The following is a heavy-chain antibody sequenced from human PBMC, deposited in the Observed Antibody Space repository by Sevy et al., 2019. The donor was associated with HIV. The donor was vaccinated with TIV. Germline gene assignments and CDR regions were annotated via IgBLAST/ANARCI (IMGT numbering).Heavy chain of an antibody. CDR1: GYSISSGYY. Sequence: SETLSLTCTVSGYSISSGYYWGWIRQPPGKGLEWIGSIYNSGSTYYNPSVKSRVTISVDTSKNQFSLKLSSVTAADTAVYYCARDRFQITMIVVGGYAFDIWGQGTMVTVSS. V-gene: IGHV4-38-2*02. CDR2: IYNSGST. CDR3: ARDRFQITMIVVGGYAFDI. J-gene: IGHJ3*02. D-gene: IGHD3-22*01.